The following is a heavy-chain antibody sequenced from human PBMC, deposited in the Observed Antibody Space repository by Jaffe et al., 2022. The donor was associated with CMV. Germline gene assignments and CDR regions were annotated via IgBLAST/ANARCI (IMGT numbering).Heavy chain of an antibody. J-gene: IGHJ4*02. CDR3: ARDDDYVWGSYRY. CDR1: GFTVSSNY. Sequence: EVQLVESGGGLVQPGGSLRLSCAASGFTVSSNYMSWVRQAPGKGLEWVSVIYSGGSTYYADSVKGRFTISRDNSKNTLYLQMNSLRAEDTAVYYCARDDDYVWGSYRYWGQGTLVTVSS. D-gene: IGHD3-16*02. CDR2: IYSGGST. V-gene: IGHV3-66*01.